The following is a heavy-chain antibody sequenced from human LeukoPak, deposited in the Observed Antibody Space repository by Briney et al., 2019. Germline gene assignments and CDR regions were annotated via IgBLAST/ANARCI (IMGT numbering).Heavy chain of an antibody. CDR1: GLTFINYA. CDR3: AKSGMIRGAMDV. V-gene: IGHV3-23*01. D-gene: IGHD3-10*01. CDR2: ISDSGGST. J-gene: IGHJ6*02. Sequence: GGSLRLSCAASGLTFINYAMNWVRQAPGKGLEWVSVISDSGGSTLYADSVKGRFTVSRDNSKNTLYLQMNSLRVEDTAVYYCAKSGMIRGAMDVWAQGTTVTVSS.